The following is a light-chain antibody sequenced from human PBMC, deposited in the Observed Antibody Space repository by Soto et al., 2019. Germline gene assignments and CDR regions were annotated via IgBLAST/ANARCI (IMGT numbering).Light chain of an antibody. CDR3: QQLNSYLT. V-gene: IGKV1-9*01. J-gene: IGKJ4*01. CDR2: AAS. Sequence: DIQLTQSPSFLSASVGDRVTITCRASQGISSYLAWYQQKPGKAPKLLIYAASTLQSGVPSRFSGSGSGSDFTLTISSLQPEDFATYYCQQLNSYLTFGGGTKVEIK. CDR1: QGISSY.